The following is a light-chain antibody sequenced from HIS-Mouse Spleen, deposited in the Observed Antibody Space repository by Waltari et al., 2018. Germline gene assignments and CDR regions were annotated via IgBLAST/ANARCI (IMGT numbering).Light chain of an antibody. V-gene: IGLV2-11*01. CDR2: DVS. CDR1: SSDVGGYNY. Sequence: QSALTQPRSVSGSPGQSVTISCTGTSSDVGGYNYVSWYQQHPGKAPKFMIYDVSKRPPGVPDRFSGSKSGNTASLTISGLQAEDEADYYCCSYAGSYTVVFGGGTKLTVL. CDR3: CSYAGSYTVV. J-gene: IGLJ2*01.